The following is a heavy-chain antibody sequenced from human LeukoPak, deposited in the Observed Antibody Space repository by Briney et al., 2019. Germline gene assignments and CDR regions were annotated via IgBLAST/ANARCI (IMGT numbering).Heavy chain of an antibody. CDR3: ARDPGTHSNTAMVRKNFPYYYYYMDV. J-gene: IGHJ6*03. Sequence: ASVKVSCKASGYTFTGYYMHWVRQAPGQGLEWMGWINPNSGGTYYAQKFQGRVTMTSDTSISSAYMELSRLRSDDTAVYYCARDPGTHSNTAMVRKNFPYYYYYMDVWGKGTTVTVSS. D-gene: IGHD5-18*01. CDR2: INPNSGGT. CDR1: GYTFTGYY. V-gene: IGHV1-2*02.